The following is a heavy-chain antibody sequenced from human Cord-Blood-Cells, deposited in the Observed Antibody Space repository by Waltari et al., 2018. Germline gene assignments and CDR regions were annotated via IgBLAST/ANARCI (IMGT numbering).Heavy chain of an antibody. CDR3: ARQSEGELDY. CDR2: IYYSGST. J-gene: IGHJ4*02. V-gene: IGHV4-39*01. Sequence: QLQLQESGPGLVKPSETLSLTCTVSGGSISSSSYYWGGIRQPPGKGLEWIGSIYYSGSTYYNPSLKSRVTISVDTSKNQFSLKLSSVTAADTAVYYCARQSEGELDYWGQGTLVTVSS. CDR1: GGSISSSSYY. D-gene: IGHD1-26*01.